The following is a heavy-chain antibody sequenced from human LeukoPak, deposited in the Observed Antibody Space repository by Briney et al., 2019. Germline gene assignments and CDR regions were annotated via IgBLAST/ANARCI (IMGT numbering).Heavy chain of an antibody. D-gene: IGHD3-9*01. J-gene: IGHJ4*02. Sequence: GASVKVSFKASGYTFTSYGISWVRQAPGQGLEWMGWISVYNGNTKYAQKFKGRVIMTTDTSTSTADMELRSLRSDDTAIYYCARGNYDILTGYLPYYFDYWGQGALVTVSS. CDR3: ARGNYDILTGYLPYYFDY. CDR2: ISVYNGNT. V-gene: IGHV1-18*01. CDR1: GYTFTSYG.